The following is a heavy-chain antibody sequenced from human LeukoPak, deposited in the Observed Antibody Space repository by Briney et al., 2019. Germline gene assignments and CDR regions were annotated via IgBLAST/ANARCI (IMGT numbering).Heavy chain of an antibody. CDR2: IGSDNKP. CDR3: ARDLHYYVAMDG. V-gene: IGHV3-23*01. Sequence: QSGGSLRLSCEASGFTFSAYAMTWVRQAPGKGLGWVSSIGSDNKPHYSESVKGRFAISRDNSKSMLFLQLNSLRAEDTALYYCARDLHYYVAMDGGGQRTTVTVSS. CDR1: GFTFSAYA. J-gene: IGHJ6*02. D-gene: IGHD3-10*02.